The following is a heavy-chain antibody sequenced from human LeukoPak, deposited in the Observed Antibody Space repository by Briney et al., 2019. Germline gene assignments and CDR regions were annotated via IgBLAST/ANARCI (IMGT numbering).Heavy chain of an antibody. D-gene: IGHD2-15*01. CDR2: ISAYNGNT. Sequence: ASVKVSCKASGYTFTSYGISWVRQAPGQGLEWMGWISAYNGNTNYAQKLQGRVTMTTDTSTSTAYMELRSLRSDDTAVYYCARDLRKYCSGGSCYLAEDAFDIWGQGTMVTVSS. V-gene: IGHV1-18*01. CDR1: GYTFTSYG. CDR3: ARDLRKYCSGGSCYLAEDAFDI. J-gene: IGHJ3*02.